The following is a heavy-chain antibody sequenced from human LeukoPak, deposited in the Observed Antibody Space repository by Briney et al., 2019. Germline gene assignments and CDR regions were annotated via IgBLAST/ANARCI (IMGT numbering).Heavy chain of an antibody. CDR3: ARGPPSTYYDFWSGYYFAATENYYYYGMDV. CDR1: GFTFSSYS. CDR2: ISSSSSYI. Sequence: GGSLRLSCAASGFTFSSYSMNWVRQAPGKGLEWVSSISSSSSYIYYADSVKGRFTISRDNAKNSLYLQMNSLRAEDTTVYYCARGPPSTYYDFWSGYYFAATENYYYYGMDVWGQGTTVTVSS. J-gene: IGHJ6*02. V-gene: IGHV3-21*01. D-gene: IGHD3-3*01.